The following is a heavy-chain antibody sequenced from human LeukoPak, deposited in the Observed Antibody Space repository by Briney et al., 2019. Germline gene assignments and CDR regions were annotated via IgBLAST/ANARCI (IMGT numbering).Heavy chain of an antibody. CDR2: IYYTGTT. CDR1: GGSISTYY. CDR3: ARQIYWGSEYFDF. J-gene: IGHJ4*02. Sequence: PSETLSLTCTVSGGSISTYYWSWIRQPPGKGLEWIGHIYYTGTTKYNPSLKSRAAIIIDTSKNEFSLRLSSVTASDTAMYFCARQIYWGSEYFDFWGQGTLVTVSS. V-gene: IGHV4-59*08. D-gene: IGHD3-16*01.